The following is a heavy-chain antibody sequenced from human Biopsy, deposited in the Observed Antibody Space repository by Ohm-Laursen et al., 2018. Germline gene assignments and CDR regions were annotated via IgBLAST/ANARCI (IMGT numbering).Heavy chain of an antibody. J-gene: IGHJ4*02. D-gene: IGHD2-15*01. CDR2: ISSSSESI. CDR3: ARAYPPPGRRLVVVAGDFDC. Sequence: SLRLSCSASGFTVSSTYMSWVRQAPGEGLEWVSYISSSSESIYYADSVRGRFTVSRDNAQNSMYLQMNSLRAEDTAVYYCARAYPPPGRRLVVVAGDFDCWGQGTRVTVSS. V-gene: IGHV3-48*01. CDR1: GFTVSSTY.